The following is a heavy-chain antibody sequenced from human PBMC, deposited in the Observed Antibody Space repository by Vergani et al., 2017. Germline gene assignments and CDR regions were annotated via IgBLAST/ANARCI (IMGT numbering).Heavy chain of an antibody. D-gene: IGHD2-2*01. Sequence: QVQLQQWGAGLLKPSETLSLTCAVYGGSFSGYYWSWIRQPPGKGLEWIGEINHSGSTNYNPSLKSRVTISVDTSKNQFSLKLSSVTAADTAVYYCARYRRNRXSTGGYYYYYYMDVWGKGTTVTVSS. J-gene: IGHJ6*03. CDR2: INHSGST. CDR3: ARYRRNRXSTGGYYYYYYMDV. V-gene: IGHV4-34*01. CDR1: GGSFSGYY.